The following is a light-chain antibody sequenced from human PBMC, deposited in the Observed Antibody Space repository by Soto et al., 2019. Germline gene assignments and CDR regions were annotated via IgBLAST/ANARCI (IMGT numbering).Light chain of an antibody. CDR1: QSISVW. CDR2: KAS. V-gene: IGKV1-5*03. J-gene: IGKJ1*01. CDR3: QHYNSYSEA. Sequence: DIQMTQAHSTLAASVRDRVTIICRASQSISVWLAWYQQKPGKAPKLLIYKASTLKSGVPSRFSGSGSGTEFTLTISSLQPDDFATYYCQHYNSYSEAFGQGTKVDI.